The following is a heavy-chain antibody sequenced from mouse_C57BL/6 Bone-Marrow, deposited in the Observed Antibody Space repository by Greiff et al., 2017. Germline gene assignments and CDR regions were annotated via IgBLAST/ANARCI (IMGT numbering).Heavy chain of an antibody. D-gene: IGHD1-1*01. J-gene: IGHJ3*01. CDR2: LDPENGDT. Sequence: EVKLVESGAELVRPGASVKLSCTASGFNIKDDYMHWVKQRPEQGLEWIGWLDPENGDTEYASKFQGKATITADTSSNTAYLQLSSLTSEDTAVYYCTTIPNLFVAYWGKGTRVTVYA. V-gene: IGHV14-4*01. CDR3: TTIPNLFVAY. CDR1: GFNIKDDY.